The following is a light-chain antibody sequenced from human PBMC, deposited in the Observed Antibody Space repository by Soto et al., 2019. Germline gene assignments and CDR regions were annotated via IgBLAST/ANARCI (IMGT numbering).Light chain of an antibody. CDR1: SSDVGGYNF. J-gene: IGLJ1*01. Sequence: QSALNQPRSASGAPGQSVTISCTGTSSDVGGYNFVSWYQHPPGKAPKLMLYDVTNRPSGVPDRFSGSKSDNTASLTISGLQAEDEADYYCCSYAGSDTYVFGTGTKVTVL. CDR3: CSYAGSDTYV. V-gene: IGLV2-11*01. CDR2: DVT.